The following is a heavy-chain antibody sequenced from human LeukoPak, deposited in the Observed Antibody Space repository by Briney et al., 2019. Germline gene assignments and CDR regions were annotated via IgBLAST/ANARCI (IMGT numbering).Heavy chain of an antibody. CDR2: ISGSGGRT. CDR3: ATRDEDLGSAFHI. V-gene: IGHV3-23*01. Sequence: GGSLGLSCAASGFTFSSYAMSWVRQAPGKGLEWVSAISGSGGRTYYADSVKGRFTVSRDNSKNTLYLQTNSLRAEDTAVYYCATRDEDLGSAFHIWGQGTMVTVSS. J-gene: IGHJ3*02. D-gene: IGHD3/OR15-3a*01. CDR1: GFTFSSYA.